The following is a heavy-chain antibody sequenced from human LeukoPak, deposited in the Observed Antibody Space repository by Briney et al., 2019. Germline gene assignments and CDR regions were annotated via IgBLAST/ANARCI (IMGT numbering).Heavy chain of an antibody. V-gene: IGHV3-9*01. CDR1: GFTFDDYA. D-gene: IGHD2-2*02. J-gene: IGHJ4*02. Sequence: GSSLRLSRAASGFTFDDYAAHWVRQAPGKGLEWVSGISWNRDSIGYADSVKCRFTITRDNAKNSLYLKMNSLRAEDTAVYYCESELTSCYNYGGQGTLVTVSS. CDR2: ISWNRDSI. CDR3: ESELTSCYNY.